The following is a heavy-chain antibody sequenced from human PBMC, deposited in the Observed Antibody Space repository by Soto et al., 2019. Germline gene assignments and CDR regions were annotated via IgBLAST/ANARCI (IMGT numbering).Heavy chain of an antibody. D-gene: IGHD3-16*02. V-gene: IGHV1-3*01. CDR2: INAGNGNT. J-gene: IGHJ4*02. Sequence: QVQLVQSGAEVKKPGASLKVSCKASGYTFTSYARHWVRQAPGQRLEWMGCINAGNGNTKCSQKFQGRVTITRDTSASTAYMELSSLRAEDTAVYYCALDYIWGSYRYTPPDYWCQGTLVTVSS. CDR3: ALDYIWGSYRYTPPDY. CDR1: GYTFTSYA.